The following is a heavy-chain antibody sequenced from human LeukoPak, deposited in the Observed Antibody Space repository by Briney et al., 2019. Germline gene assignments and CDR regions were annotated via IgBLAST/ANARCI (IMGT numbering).Heavy chain of an antibody. CDR3: ANIASDRSSTTCVP. Sequence: PGGSLRLSCAASGFTFSNYAMSWVRQAPGKGLEWVSSISGSGGSTYYADSVKGRFTISRDNSRDTVFLQMNSLSAEDTAAYYCANIASDRSSTTCVPWGQGTLVTVSS. V-gene: IGHV3-23*01. CDR1: GFTFSNYA. J-gene: IGHJ4*02. CDR2: ISGSGGST. D-gene: IGHD2-2*01.